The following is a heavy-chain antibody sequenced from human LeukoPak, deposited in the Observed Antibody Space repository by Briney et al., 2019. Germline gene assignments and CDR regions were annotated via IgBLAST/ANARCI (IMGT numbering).Heavy chain of an antibody. J-gene: IGHJ5*02. CDR1: GGSISSYY. D-gene: IGHD3-3*01. CDR3: ARLWSEGNWENWFDP. CDR2: IYYSGNT. Sequence: SETLSLTCTVSGGSISSYYWSRIRQPPGKGLEWIGYIYYSGNTNYNPSLTSRVTISVDTSKNQFSLKLSSVTAADTAVYYCARLWSEGNWENWFDPWGQGTLVTVSS. V-gene: IGHV4-59*01.